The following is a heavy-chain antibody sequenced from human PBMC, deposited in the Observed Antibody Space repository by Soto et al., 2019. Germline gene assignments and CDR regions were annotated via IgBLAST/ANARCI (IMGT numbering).Heavy chain of an antibody. CDR3: ATAYYYDSSGYYPDAFDI. CDR2: ISAYNGNT. V-gene: IGHV1-18*01. J-gene: IGHJ3*02. Sequence: GASVKVSCKASGYTFTSYGISWVRQAPGQGLEWMGWISAYNGNTNYAQKLQGRVTMTTDTSTSTAYMELRSLRSDDTAVYYCATAYYYDSSGYYPDAFDIWGQGTMVTVS. CDR1: GYTFTSYG. D-gene: IGHD3-22*01.